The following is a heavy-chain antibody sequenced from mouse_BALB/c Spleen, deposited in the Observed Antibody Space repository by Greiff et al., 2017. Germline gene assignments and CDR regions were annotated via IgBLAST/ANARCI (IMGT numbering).Heavy chain of an antibody. CDR3: ARDGNYERWAWFAY. CDR1: GFTFSDYY. CDR2: ISDGGSYT. V-gene: IGHV5-4*02. J-gene: IGHJ3*01. Sequence: EVKLVESGGGLVKPGGSLKLSCAASGFTFSDYYMYWVRQTPEKRLEWVATISDGGSYTYYPDSVKGRFTISRDNAKNNLYLQMSSLKSEDTAMYYCARDGNYERWAWFAYWGQGTLVTVSA. D-gene: IGHD2-1*01.